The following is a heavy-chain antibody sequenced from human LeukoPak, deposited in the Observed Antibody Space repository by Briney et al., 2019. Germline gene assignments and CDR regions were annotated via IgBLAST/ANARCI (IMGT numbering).Heavy chain of an antibody. CDR2: VYYSAST. Sequence: SETPSLTCTVSGGSINGYYWTWIRQPPGKGLEWIGFVYYSASTNYNPSLKSRVTISVDASKKHFSLRLSSVTTAETAVYYCARGIMTTVTTFGSWGQGTLVTVSS. CDR1: GGSINGYY. CDR3: ARGIMTTVTTFGS. D-gene: IGHD4-17*01. J-gene: IGHJ4*02. V-gene: IGHV4-59*01.